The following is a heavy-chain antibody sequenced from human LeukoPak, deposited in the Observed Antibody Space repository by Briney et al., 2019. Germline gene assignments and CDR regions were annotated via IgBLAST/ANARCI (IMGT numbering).Heavy chain of an antibody. CDR2: LYYSGST. CDR3: ARPTVTTDADAFDI. CDR1: GGSISRSSYY. V-gene: IGHV4-39*01. D-gene: IGHD4-17*01. J-gene: IGHJ3*02. Sequence: SETLSLTCSVSGGSISRSSYYWGWIRQPPGKGLEWIGSLYYSGSTYYNPSLKSRVTISVDTSKNQFSLKLSSVTAADTAVYYCARPTVTTDADAFDIWGQGTMVTVSS.